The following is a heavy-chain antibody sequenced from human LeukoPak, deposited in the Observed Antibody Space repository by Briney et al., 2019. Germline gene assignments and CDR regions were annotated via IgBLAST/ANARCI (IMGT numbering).Heavy chain of an antibody. D-gene: IGHD6-13*01. CDR2: ISWNSGSI. CDR1: GFTFDDCS. Sequence: GGSLRLSCAASGFTFDDCSMHWVRQAPGKGLEWVSGISWNSGSIVYADSVKGRFTISRDRTKNSLYLQMNSLRAEDMALYYCARGNGYSTSGYVDYWGQGTLVTVSS. J-gene: IGHJ4*02. CDR3: ARGNGYSTSGYVDY. V-gene: IGHV3-9*03.